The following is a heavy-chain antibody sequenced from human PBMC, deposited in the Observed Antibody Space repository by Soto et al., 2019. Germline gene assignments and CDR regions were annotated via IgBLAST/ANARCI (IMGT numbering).Heavy chain of an antibody. CDR1: GYTLTELS. Sequence: QVQLVQSGAEVKKPGASVKVSCKVSGYTLTELSMHWVRQAPGKGLEWMGGFDPEDGETIYAQKFQGRVTMTEDTSTDTAYMELSSLRSEDTAVYYCATETYYYDSSGYIGYFQHWGQGTLATVSS. CDR2: FDPEDGET. J-gene: IGHJ1*01. D-gene: IGHD3-22*01. CDR3: ATETYYYDSSGYIGYFQH. V-gene: IGHV1-24*01.